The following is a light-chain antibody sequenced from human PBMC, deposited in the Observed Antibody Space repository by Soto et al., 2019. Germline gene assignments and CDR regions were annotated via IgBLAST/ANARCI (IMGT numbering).Light chain of an antibody. V-gene: IGLV6-57*04. Sequence: NFMLTQPHSVSESPGKTVTISCTRSGGSIASNHVQWYQQRPGSAPTTVIYKNDLRPSGVPDRFSGSTDSSSNSASLTISGLKTEDEADYYCQSYDSDSQGVFGGGTQLTVL. CDR2: KND. CDR3: QSYDSDSQGV. CDR1: GGSIASNH. J-gene: IGLJ3*02.